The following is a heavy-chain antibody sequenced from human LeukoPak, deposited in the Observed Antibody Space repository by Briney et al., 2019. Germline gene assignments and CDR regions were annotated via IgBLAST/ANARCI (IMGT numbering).Heavy chain of an antibody. CDR3: ASSASSMVRGVNHPYYYYGMDV. V-gene: IGHV3-21*01. J-gene: IGHJ6*04. CDR2: ISISSSYI. CDR1: GFTFSSYS. D-gene: IGHD3-10*01. Sequence: GGSLRLSCAASGFTFSSYSMNWVRPAPGKGLVWVLSISISSSYIYYADSVKGRFTISRDNAKNSLYLQMSSLRAEDTAVYYCASSASSMVRGVNHPYYYYGMDVWGEGTTVTVSS.